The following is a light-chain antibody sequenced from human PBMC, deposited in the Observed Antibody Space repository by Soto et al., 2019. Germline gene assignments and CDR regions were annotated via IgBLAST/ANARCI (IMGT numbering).Light chain of an antibody. Sequence: QSVLTQPPSAPGTPGQGVTISCSGSTSNIGSNYVYWYQQLPGTAPKLLIYRNNQRPSGVPDRFSGSKSGTSASLAISGLRSDDEADYFCATWDDSLNGFYVFGTGTKSPS. CDR2: RNN. V-gene: IGLV1-47*01. J-gene: IGLJ1*01. CDR1: TSNIGSNY. CDR3: ATWDDSLNGFYV.